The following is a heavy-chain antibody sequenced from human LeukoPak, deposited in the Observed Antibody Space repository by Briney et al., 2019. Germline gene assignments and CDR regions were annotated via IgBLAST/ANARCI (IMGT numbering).Heavy chain of an antibody. D-gene: IGHD3-10*01. CDR2: ISSSSSYI. J-gene: IGHJ5*02. Sequence: PGGSLRLSCAASGFTFSSYSMNWVRQAPGKGLGWVSSISSSSSYIYYADSVRGRFTISRGNAKNSLYLQMNSLRAEDTAVYYCARGSITMVRGVIITGWFDPWGQGTLVTVSS. V-gene: IGHV3-21*01. CDR3: ARGSITMVRGVIITGWFDP. CDR1: GFTFSSYS.